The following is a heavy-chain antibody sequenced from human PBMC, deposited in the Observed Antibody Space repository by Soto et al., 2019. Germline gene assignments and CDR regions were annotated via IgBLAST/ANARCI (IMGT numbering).Heavy chain of an antibody. CDR1: GDTFTRYD. CDR3: ARGYVGGNGRYYFDF. Sequence: ASVKVSCKASGDTFTRYDINWVRQTAGQGLEWMGWVNPDSAYTGYVERFRGRVTMTRNTSISTAYMELSSLRSEDTAIYYCARGYVGGNGRYYFDFSGPGTRVTVSS. CDR2: VNPDSAYT. D-gene: IGHD3-10*02. J-gene: IGHJ4*02. V-gene: IGHV1-8*02.